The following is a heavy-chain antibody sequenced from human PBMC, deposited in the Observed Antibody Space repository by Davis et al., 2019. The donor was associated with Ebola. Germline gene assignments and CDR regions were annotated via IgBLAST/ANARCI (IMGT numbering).Heavy chain of an antibody. Sequence: GESLKISCAASGFTFSSYAMHWVRQAPGKGLEWVAVISYDGSNKYYADSVKGRFTISRDNSKNTLYLQMNSLRAEDTAVYYCASGSGFDYWGQGTLVTVSS. J-gene: IGHJ4*02. CDR2: ISYDGSNK. CDR1: GFTFSSYA. V-gene: IGHV3-30*04. CDR3: ASGSGFDY. D-gene: IGHD3-10*01.